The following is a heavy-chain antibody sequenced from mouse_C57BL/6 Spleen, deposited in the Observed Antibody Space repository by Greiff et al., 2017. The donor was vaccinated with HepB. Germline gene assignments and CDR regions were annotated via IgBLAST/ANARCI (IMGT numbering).Heavy chain of an antibody. V-gene: IGHV8-8*01. D-gene: IGHD2-3*01. CDR2: IWWDDDK. CDR3: ARIKEGDGYYREGYFDV. J-gene: IGHJ1*03. CDR1: GFSLSTFGMG. Sequence: QVTLKVSGPGILQPSQTLSLTCSFSGFSLSTFGMGVGWIRQPSGKGLEWLAHIWWDDDKYYNPALKSRLTISKDTSKNQVFLKSVHVDTADTAKYDFARIKEGDGYYREGYFDVWGTGTTVTVSS.